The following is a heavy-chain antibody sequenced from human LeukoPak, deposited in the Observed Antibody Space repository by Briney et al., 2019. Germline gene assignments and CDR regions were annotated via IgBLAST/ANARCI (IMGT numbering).Heavy chain of an antibody. J-gene: IGHJ4*02. CDR3: AKDQGKLLWFGVLFGDYFDY. Sequence: PGRSLRLSCAASGFTFSSYGMNWVRQAPGKGLEWVAVISYDGSTKYYADSVKGRFTISRDNSKNTLYLQMNSLRAEDTAVYYCAKDQGKLLWFGVLFGDYFDYWGQGTLVTVSS. D-gene: IGHD3-10*01. CDR1: GFTFSSYG. CDR2: ISYDGSTK. V-gene: IGHV3-30*18.